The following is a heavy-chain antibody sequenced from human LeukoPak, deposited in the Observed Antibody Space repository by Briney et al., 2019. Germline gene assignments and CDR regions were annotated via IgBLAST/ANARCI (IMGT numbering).Heavy chain of an antibody. CDR3: GGDATLFSTQNWFPP. CDR2: IYYSGST. D-gene: IGHD2-2*01. V-gene: IGHV4-59*01. CDR1: GGSINSYY. Sequence: SETLSLTCIVSGGSINSYYWTWIRQPPGKALEWIGYIYYSGSTYYNPSLKSRVTISLDTSKNQFSLKLSSVTAVDTAVYYCGGDATLFSTQNWFPPGGREPRFPVS. J-gene: IGHJ5*02.